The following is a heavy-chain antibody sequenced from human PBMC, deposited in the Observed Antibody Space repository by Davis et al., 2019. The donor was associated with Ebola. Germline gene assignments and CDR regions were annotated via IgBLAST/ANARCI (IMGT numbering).Heavy chain of an antibody. D-gene: IGHD6-19*01. J-gene: IGHJ4*02. CDR2: ISSNGGST. V-gene: IGHV3-64D*08. CDR3: VKGYSSGWHYY. CDR1: GFTFSSYA. Sequence: GGSLRLSCSASGFTFSSYAMHWVRQAPGKGLVYVSAISSNGGSTYYADSVKGRFTISRDNSKNTLYLQMSSLRAEDTAVYYCVKGYSSGWHYYWGQGTLVTVSS.